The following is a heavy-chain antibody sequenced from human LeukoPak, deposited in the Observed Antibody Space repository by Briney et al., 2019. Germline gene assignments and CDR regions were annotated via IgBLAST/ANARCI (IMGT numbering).Heavy chain of an antibody. D-gene: IGHD4-23*01. CDR2: IYYSGST. Sequence: PSETLSLTCTVSGGSISSSSYYWGWIRQPTGKGLEWIGSIYYSGSTYYNPSLKSRVTISVDTSKNQFSLKLSSVTAADTAVYYCARHTRVTATIDYWGQGTLVTVSS. J-gene: IGHJ4*02. CDR1: GGSISSSSYY. V-gene: IGHV4-39*01. CDR3: ARHTRVTATIDY.